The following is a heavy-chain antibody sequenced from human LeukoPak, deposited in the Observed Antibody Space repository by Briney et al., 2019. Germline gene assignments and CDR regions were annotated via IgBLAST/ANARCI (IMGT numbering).Heavy chain of an antibody. V-gene: IGHV1-18*01. D-gene: IGHD2-15*01. J-gene: IGHJ4*02. CDR2: INTHTGDT. Sequence: ASVKVSCKASGYTFTTYDISRVRQAPGQGLEWMGWINTHTGDTDYAQKLQGRVTVTTDTSTSTAYMELRSLGSDDTAFYYCARGPGGCSGGSCYHDYWGQGTLVTVSS. CDR1: GYTFTTYD. CDR3: ARGPGGCSGGSCYHDY.